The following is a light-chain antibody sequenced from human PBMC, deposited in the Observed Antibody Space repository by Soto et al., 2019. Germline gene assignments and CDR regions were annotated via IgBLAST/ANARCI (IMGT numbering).Light chain of an antibody. CDR2: EVS. J-gene: IGLJ2*01. CDR3: SSYAGSNNLV. V-gene: IGLV2-8*01. Sequence: QSALTQPPSASGSPGQSVTISCTGTSSDVGGYDYVSWYQQHPGKAPRLMNSEVSERPSGVPDRFSGSKSGNTASLTVSGLQAEDEADYYCSSYAGSNNLVFGGGTKLTVL. CDR1: SSDVGGYDY.